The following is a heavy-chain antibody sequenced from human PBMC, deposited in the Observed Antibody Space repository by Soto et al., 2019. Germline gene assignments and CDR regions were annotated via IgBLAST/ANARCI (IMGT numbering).Heavy chain of an antibody. CDR2: IYRGGGT. CDR3: ARRDDSEAFDI. D-gene: IGHD5-18*01. CDR1: GLSVSWEY. Sequence: EVQLVESGGGLFQPGASLRISCAGSGLSVSWEYISWVRQPPGKGLEWVSIIYRGGGTYYADSAKVRCIISRDASKNMVFLQVKNLRAEDTATYYCARRDDSEAFDIWGQGTTVTVSS. J-gene: IGHJ3*02. V-gene: IGHV3-53*01.